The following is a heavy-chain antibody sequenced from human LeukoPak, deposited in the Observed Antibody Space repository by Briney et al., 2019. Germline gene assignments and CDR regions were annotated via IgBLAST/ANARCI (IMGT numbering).Heavy chain of an antibody. CDR3: ARGHYRGSGNYIWFDP. Sequence: SETLSLTCAVYGGSFSGYYWSWIRQPPGKGLEWIGEINHSGSTNYNPSLKSRVTISVDTSKNQFSLKLSSVTAADTAVYYCARGHYRGSGNYIWFDPWGPGTLVTVSS. CDR2: INHSGST. CDR1: GGSFSGYY. D-gene: IGHD3-10*01. J-gene: IGHJ5*02. V-gene: IGHV4-34*01.